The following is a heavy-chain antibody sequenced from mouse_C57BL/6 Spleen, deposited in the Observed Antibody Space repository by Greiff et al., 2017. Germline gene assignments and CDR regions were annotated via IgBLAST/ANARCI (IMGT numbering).Heavy chain of an antibody. CDR1: GFTFNTYA. CDR3: VRDETTVVEWAMDY. J-gene: IGHJ4*01. CDR2: IRSKSSNYAT. Sequence: EVNVVESGGGLVQPKGSLKLSCAASGFTFNTYAMHWVRQAPGKGLEWVARIRSKSSNYATYYADSVKDRFTISRDDSQSMLYLQMNNLKTEDTAMYYCVRDETTVVEWAMDYWGQGTSVTVSS. V-gene: IGHV10-3*01. D-gene: IGHD1-1*01.